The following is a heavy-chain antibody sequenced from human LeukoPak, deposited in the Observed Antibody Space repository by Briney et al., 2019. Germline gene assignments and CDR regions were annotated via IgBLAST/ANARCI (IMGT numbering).Heavy chain of an antibody. Sequence: PSETLSLTCAVYGGSFSGYYWSWIRQPPGKGLEWIGEINHSGSTNYNPSLKSRVTISVDTSKNQFSLKLSSVTAADTAVYYCARPHASHYDFWSGYYGPWFDYWGQGTLVTVSS. CDR3: ARPHASHYDFWSGYYGPWFDY. CDR2: INHSGST. V-gene: IGHV4-34*01. J-gene: IGHJ4*02. CDR1: GGSFSGYY. D-gene: IGHD3-3*01.